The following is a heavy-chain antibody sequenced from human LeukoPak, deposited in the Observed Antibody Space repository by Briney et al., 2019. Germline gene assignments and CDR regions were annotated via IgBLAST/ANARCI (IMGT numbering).Heavy chain of an antibody. D-gene: IGHD3-10*01. CDR2: IYYSGSP. CDR3: ARRFTMVRGTRRDGFDI. V-gene: IGHV4-30-4*01. Sequence: SQTLSLTCTVSGGSISIYDYYWSWLRPTPGKGLEWIVYIYYSGSPYYTPSVKSRVTISVDTSKNQFSLKLTSVTAADTAVYYCARRFTMVRGTRRDGFDIWGQGTMVTVSS. CDR1: GGSISIYDYY. J-gene: IGHJ3*02.